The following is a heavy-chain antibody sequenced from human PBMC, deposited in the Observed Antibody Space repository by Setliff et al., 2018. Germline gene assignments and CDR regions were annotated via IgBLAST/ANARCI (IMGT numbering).Heavy chain of an antibody. CDR3: ARGLEGEDYFYYMDV. J-gene: IGHJ6*03. CDR2: IYHSGSI. V-gene: IGHV4-4*02. Sequence: PLETLSLTCAVSGVSINSLNWWTWVRQPPGKGLEWIGEIYHSGSINYNPSLKSRVTMSVDKSKNQFSLKLTSVTAADTAVYYCARGLEGEDYFYYMDVWGKGNTVTVSS. D-gene: IGHD2-21*01. CDR1: GVSINSLNW.